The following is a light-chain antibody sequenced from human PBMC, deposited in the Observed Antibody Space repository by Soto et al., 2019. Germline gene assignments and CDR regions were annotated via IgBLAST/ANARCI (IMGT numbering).Light chain of an antibody. Sequence: DIQMTQSPSTLSASVGDRVTITCRASQSIRSWLAWYQQKPGKAPKLLIFKASTLESGVPSRFSGSGSGTEFTLTISGLQPDYFAIYYCQQYDSYWTFGQGTKVEIK. CDR2: KAS. V-gene: IGKV1-5*03. CDR3: QQYDSYWT. J-gene: IGKJ1*01. CDR1: QSIRSW.